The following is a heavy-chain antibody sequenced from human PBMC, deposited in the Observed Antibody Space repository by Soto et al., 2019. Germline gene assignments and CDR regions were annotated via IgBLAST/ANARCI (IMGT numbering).Heavy chain of an antibody. Sequence: GVSLRLSCAASVVMFSAYGVHRIRQAPGKGLEWLAFISSDATDKYYPYSLEDRLTVSRDNSKNTLYLQMNSLRPEDTAVYFCARSGPGQNCRGGGCHNTFAIWGQRPVVTVSS. V-gene: IGHV3-30*03. J-gene: IGHJ4*02. CDR1: VVMFSAYG. D-gene: IGHD2-15*01. CDR2: ISSDATDK. CDR3: ARSGPGQNCRGGGCHNTFAI.